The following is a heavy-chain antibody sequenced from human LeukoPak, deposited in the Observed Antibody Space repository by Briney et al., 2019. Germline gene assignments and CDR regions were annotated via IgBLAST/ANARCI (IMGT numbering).Heavy chain of an antibody. CDR3: VRDRYNFWSARDAFDI. Sequence: GGSLRLSCAASGFTFSRDSMNWVRQAPGKGLEWVSYINGGSSPIYYADSVRGRFTISRDNAKNSLYLQMNSLRAEDTAVYYCVRDRYNFWSARDAFDIWGQGTMVTVSS. CDR2: INGGSSPI. D-gene: IGHD3-3*01. V-gene: IGHV3-48*01. CDR1: GFTFSRDS. J-gene: IGHJ3*02.